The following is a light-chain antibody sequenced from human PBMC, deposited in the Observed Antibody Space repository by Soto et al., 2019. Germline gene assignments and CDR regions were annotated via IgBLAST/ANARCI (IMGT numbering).Light chain of an antibody. J-gene: IGKJ1*01. Sequence: DIQMTQSPSTLSASVGDRVTITCRASQSISSWLAWYLQKPGKAPKLLIYKASSLESGVPSRFSGSGSGTEFTLTNRSLQPDNFATYYCQLYNSYSSCSFVQGTKVE. V-gene: IGKV1-5*03. CDR3: QLYNSYSSCS. CDR1: QSISSW. CDR2: KAS.